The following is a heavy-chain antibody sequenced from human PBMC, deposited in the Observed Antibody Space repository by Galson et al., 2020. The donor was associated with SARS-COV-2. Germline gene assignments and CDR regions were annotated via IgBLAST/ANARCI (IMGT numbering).Heavy chain of an antibody. CDR1: GFTFSSYA. CDR3: AKGGLWSADGIDY. CDR2: VNNNGGRT. J-gene: IGHJ4*02. D-gene: IGHD3-10*01. V-gene: IGHV3-64*01. Sequence: QLGESLKISCAASGFTFSSYAMHWVRPAPGQGLEYVSSVNNNGGRTYYASSVEGRFTISRDNSKNTLFLQMGSLRAEDMAMYYCAKGGLWSADGIDYWGQGALVTVSS.